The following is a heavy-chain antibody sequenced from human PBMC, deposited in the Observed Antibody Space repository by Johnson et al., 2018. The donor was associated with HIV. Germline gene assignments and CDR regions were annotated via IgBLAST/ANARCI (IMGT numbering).Heavy chain of an antibody. CDR3: AREGGDCSSTSCYQDAFDI. CDR1: GFTFSSYA. Sequence: QEQLVESGGGVVQPGRSLRLSCAASGFTFSSYAMHWVRQAPGKGLEWVAVISYDGSNKYYADSVKGRFTISRDNSKNTLYLQMNSLRAEDTAVYYCAREGGDCSSTSCYQDAFDIWGQGTMVTVSS. D-gene: IGHD2-2*01. CDR2: ISYDGSNK. V-gene: IGHV3-30*04. J-gene: IGHJ3*02.